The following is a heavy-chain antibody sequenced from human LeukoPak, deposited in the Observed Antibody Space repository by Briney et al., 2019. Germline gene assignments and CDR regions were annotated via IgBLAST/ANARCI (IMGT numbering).Heavy chain of an antibody. V-gene: IGHV4-59*01. D-gene: IGHD5-24*01. J-gene: IGHJ4*02. CDR1: GGSISNYY. CDR2: VYYTGST. Sequence: PSETLSLTCPVSGGSISNYYYWTWIRQPPGKGLEWIGYVYYTGSTNFNPSLKSRVTMSLDTSRNQFSLKLTSLTAPDTAVYYCARGAMATTPFFDYWGQGTLVTVSS. CDR3: ARGAMATTPFFDY.